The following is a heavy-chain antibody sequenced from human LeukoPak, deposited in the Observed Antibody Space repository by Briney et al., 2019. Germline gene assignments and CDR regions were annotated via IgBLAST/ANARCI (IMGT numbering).Heavy chain of an antibody. J-gene: IGHJ5*02. CDR3: ARQPSAGSKIDL. D-gene: IGHD6-13*01. Sequence: GESLKISCEASGYSFTTYWIAWVRQMPGKGLEWMGIIYPSDSDTRYSPSFQGQVTISADKSISIVYLQWSSLRASDTAMYYCARQPSAGSKIDLWGQGTLVTVSS. CDR1: GYSFTTYW. CDR2: IYPSDSDT. V-gene: IGHV5-51*01.